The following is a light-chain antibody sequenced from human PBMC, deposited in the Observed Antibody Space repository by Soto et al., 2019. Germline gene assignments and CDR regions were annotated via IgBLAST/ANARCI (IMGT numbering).Light chain of an antibody. CDR1: SSDVGRYNL. CDR2: EDI. J-gene: IGLJ2*01. CDR3: CSYAGGTSVV. Sequence: QSVLTQPASVSGSPGQSITISCTGTSSDVGRYNLVSWYQQHPGKAPKLIIYEDIERPSGVSSRFSGSKSGNTASLTISGLQTEDEAHYYCCSYAGGTSVVFGGGTKLTVL. V-gene: IGLV2-23*01.